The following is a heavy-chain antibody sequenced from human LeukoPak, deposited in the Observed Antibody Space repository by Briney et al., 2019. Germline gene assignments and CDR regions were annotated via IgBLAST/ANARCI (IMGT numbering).Heavy chain of an antibody. J-gene: IGHJ4*02. Sequence: SETLSLTCAVYGGSFSGYYWSWLRQPPGKGLEWIGEINHSGSTNYNPSLKSRVTISVDTSKNQFSLKLSSVTAADTAVYYCARVRTGTYLDYWGQGTLVTVSS. CDR1: GGSFSGYY. CDR2: INHSGST. CDR3: ARVRTGTYLDY. D-gene: IGHD1-7*01. V-gene: IGHV4-34*01.